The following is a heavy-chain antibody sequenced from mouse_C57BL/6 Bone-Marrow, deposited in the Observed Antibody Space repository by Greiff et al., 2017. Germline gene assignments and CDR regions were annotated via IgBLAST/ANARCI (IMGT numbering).Heavy chain of an antibody. CDR1: GYTFTSYG. CDR3: ARWGTTVVAYYFDY. D-gene: IGHD1-1*01. J-gene: IGHJ2*01. CDR2: IYPRSGNT. V-gene: IGHV1-81*01. Sequence: VQLQQSGAELARPGASVKLSCKASGYTFTSYGISWVKQRTGQGLEWIGEIYPRSGNTYYNEKFKGKATLTADKSSSTAYMELRSLTSEDSAVYYCARWGTTVVAYYFDYWGQGTTLTVSS.